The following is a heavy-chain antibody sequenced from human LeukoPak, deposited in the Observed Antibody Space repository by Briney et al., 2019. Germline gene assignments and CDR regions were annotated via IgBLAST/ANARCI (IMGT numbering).Heavy chain of an antibody. CDR3: ARSYYDSSGYYQTFDP. D-gene: IGHD3-22*01. CDR1: GYTFTSYD. J-gene: IGHJ5*02. V-gene: IGHV1-8*01. Sequence: ASVKVSCKASGYTFTSYDINWVRQATGQGLEWMGWMNPNSGNTGYAQKFQGRVTMTRNTSIRTAYMELSSLRSEDTAVYYCARSYYDSSGYYQTFDPWGQGTLVTVSS. CDR2: MNPNSGNT.